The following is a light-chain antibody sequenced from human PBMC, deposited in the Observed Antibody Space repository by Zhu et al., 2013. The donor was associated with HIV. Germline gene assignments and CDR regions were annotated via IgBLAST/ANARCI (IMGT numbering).Light chain of an antibody. J-gene: IGKJ4*01. CDR1: QSVSTY. V-gene: IGKV3-11*01. Sequence: EIVLTQSPATLSLSPGERATLSCRASQSVSTYLAWYQQRPGQPPRLLIYDASNRATAIPDRFSGSGSRTNFTLTISRLEPEDFAVYFCQQYGNSPLTFGGGTTVELK. CDR3: QQYGNSPLT. CDR2: DAS.